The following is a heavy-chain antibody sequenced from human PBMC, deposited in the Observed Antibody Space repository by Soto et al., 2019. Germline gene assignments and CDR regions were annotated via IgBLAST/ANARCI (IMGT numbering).Heavy chain of an antibody. CDR1: GGSISSGGYY. CDR2: IYYSGST. J-gene: IGHJ4*02. Sequence: SETLSLTCTVSGGSISSGGYYWSWIRQHPGKGLEWIGYIYYSGSTYYNTSLKSRVTISVDTSKNQFSLKLSSVTAAVSVVYFCARLEGLATISYYFDFWGQGAQVTVSS. CDR3: ARLEGLATISYYFDF. V-gene: IGHV4-31*03. D-gene: IGHD3-9*01.